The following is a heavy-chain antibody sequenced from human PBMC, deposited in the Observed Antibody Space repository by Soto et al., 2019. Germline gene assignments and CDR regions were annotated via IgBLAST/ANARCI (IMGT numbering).Heavy chain of an antibody. Sequence: GGSLRLSCAASGFTFSSYSMNWFRQAPGKGLEWVSSISSSSSYIYYADSVKGRFTISRDNAKNSLYLQMNSLRAEDTAVYYCARARITIFGVGAFDIWGQGTMVTVS. D-gene: IGHD3-3*01. CDR3: ARARITIFGVGAFDI. CDR1: GFTFSSYS. J-gene: IGHJ3*02. CDR2: ISSSSSYI. V-gene: IGHV3-21*01.